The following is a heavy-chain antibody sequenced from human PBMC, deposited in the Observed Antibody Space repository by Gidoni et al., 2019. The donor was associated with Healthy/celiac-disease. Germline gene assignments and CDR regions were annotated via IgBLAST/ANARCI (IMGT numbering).Heavy chain of an antibody. CDR1: GFPFSSYG. V-gene: IGHV3-33*08. Sequence: QVQLVESGGGVVQPGRSLRLSCAASGFPFSSYGMHWVRQAPGKGLEWVAVIWYDGSNKYYADSVKGRFTISRDNSKNTLYLQMNSLRAEDTAVYYCASLRRPHDAFDIWGQGTMVTVSS. J-gene: IGHJ3*02. D-gene: IGHD3-16*01. CDR3: ASLRRPHDAFDI. CDR2: IWYDGSNK.